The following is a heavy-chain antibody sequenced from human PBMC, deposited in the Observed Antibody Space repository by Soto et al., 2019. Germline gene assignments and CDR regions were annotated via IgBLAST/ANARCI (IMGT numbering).Heavy chain of an antibody. V-gene: IGHV4-31*03. CDR1: GGSISSGGYY. D-gene: IGHD3-3*01. Sequence: SETLSLTCTVSGGSISSGGYYWSWIRQHPGKGLEWIGYIYYSGSTNYNPSLKSRVTISVDTSKNQFSLKLSSVTAADTAVYYCARGLTLSITETYYDFWSGYYAYNWFDPWGQGTLVTVSS. CDR2: IYYSGST. J-gene: IGHJ5*02. CDR3: ARGLTLSITETYYDFWSGYYAYNWFDP.